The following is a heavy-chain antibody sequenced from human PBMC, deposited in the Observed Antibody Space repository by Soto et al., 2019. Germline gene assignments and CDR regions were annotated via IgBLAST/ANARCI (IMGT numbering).Heavy chain of an antibody. J-gene: IGHJ6*02. Sequence: GESLQISCKGSGYSFTSYWISWVRQMPGKGLEWMGRIDPSDSYTNYSPSFQGHVTISADKSISTAYLQWSSLKASDTAMYYCARRMIAAAAKVGDGMDVWGQGTTVTVSS. D-gene: IGHD6-13*01. CDR2: IDPSDSYT. CDR1: GYSFTSYW. CDR3: ARRMIAAAAKVGDGMDV. V-gene: IGHV5-10-1*01.